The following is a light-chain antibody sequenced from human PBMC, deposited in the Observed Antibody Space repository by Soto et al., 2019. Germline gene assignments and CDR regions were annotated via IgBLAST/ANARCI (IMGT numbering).Light chain of an antibody. J-gene: IGKJ4*01. CDR1: QGITSY. CDR2: AAS. CDR3: QQSYSTPPN. Sequence: DIQITQSPSSLSASVGDRVTITCRASQGITSYLNWYQQKPGKAPKLLIYAASSLQSGVPSRFSGGGSGTDFTLTISTVQPEDFATYYCQQSYSTPPNFGGGTKVEIK. V-gene: IGKV1-39*01.